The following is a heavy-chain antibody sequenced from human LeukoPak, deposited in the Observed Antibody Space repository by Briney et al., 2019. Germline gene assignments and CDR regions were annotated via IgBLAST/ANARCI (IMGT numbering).Heavy chain of an antibody. Sequence: GGSLRLSCAASGFTFSSYGMSWVRRAPGKGLEWVSAISGSGGSTYYADSVKGRFTISRDNSKNTLYLQMNSLRAEDTAVYYCAKAERGYSYGSQFDYWGQGTLVTVSS. CDR1: GFTFSSYG. V-gene: IGHV3-23*01. CDR3: AKAERGYSYGSQFDY. CDR2: ISGSGGST. D-gene: IGHD5-18*01. J-gene: IGHJ4*02.